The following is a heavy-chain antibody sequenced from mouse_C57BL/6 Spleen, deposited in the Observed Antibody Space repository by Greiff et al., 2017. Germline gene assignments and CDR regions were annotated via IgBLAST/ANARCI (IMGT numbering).Heavy chain of an antibody. Sequence: QVQLQQPGAELVRPGSSVKLSCKASGYTFTSYWMDWVKQRPGQGLEWIGNIYPSDSETHYNQQFKDKATLTVDKSSSTAYMQLSSLTSEDSAVYYCARDWDGFAYWGQGTLVTVSA. CDR3: ARDWDGFAY. V-gene: IGHV1-61*01. CDR1: GYTFTSYW. CDR2: IYPSDSET. J-gene: IGHJ3*01. D-gene: IGHD4-1*01.